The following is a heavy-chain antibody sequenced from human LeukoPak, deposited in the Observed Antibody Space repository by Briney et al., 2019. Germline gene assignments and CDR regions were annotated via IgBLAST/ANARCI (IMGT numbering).Heavy chain of an antibody. V-gene: IGHV1-8*01. J-gene: IGHJ6*03. Sequence: ASVKVSCKASGYTFTSYDINWVRQATGQGLEWMGWMNPNSGNTGYAQKFQGRVTMTRNTSISTAYMELSSLRSEDTAVYYCARESQQQLSYYYYYYYMDVWGKGTTVTISS. CDR2: MNPNSGNT. D-gene: IGHD6-13*01. CDR3: ARESQQQLSYYYYYYYMDV. CDR1: GYTFTSYD.